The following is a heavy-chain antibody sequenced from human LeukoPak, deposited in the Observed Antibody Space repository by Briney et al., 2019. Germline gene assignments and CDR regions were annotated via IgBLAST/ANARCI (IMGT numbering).Heavy chain of an antibody. CDR1: GGSISSGAYY. CDR2: IYHSGST. Sequence: PSQTLSLTCTVSGGSISSGAYYWSWIRQPPGKGLEWIGYIYHSGSTYYNPSLKSRVTISVDRSKNQFSLKLSSVTAADTAVYYCAGLTVSSAFDIWGQGTMVTVSS. J-gene: IGHJ3*02. V-gene: IGHV4-30-2*01. D-gene: IGHD2-8*01. CDR3: AGLTVSSAFDI.